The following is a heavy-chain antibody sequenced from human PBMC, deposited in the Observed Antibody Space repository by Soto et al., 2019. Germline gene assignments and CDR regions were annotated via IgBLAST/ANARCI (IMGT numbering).Heavy chain of an antibody. CDR2: VDPSDSQT. D-gene: IGHD3-22*01. CDR1: GYSFAGYW. CDR3: ARQIYDSDTGPNFQYYFDS. V-gene: IGHV5-10-1*01. Sequence: RGESLKISCKGFGYSFAGYWITWVRQKPGKVLEWMGRVDPSDSQTYYSPSFRGHVTISVTKSITTVFLQWSSLRASDTAMYYCARQIYDSDTGPNFQYYFDSWGXGTPVNVSS. J-gene: IGHJ4*02.